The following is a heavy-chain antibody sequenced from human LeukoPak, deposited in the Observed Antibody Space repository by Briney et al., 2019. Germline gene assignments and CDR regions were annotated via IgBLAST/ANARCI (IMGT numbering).Heavy chain of an antibody. D-gene: IGHD2-2*02. J-gene: IGHJ6*02. CDR1: GGTFSSYA. Sequence: ASVKVSCKASGGTFSSYAISWVRQAPGQGLEWMGRIIPILGIANYAQKFQGRVTITADKSTSTAYMELSSLRSEDTAVYYCARDPNVVVPAAIDYYGMDVWGRGTTVTVSS. CDR3: ARDPNVVVPAAIDYYGMDV. CDR2: IIPILGIA. V-gene: IGHV1-69*04.